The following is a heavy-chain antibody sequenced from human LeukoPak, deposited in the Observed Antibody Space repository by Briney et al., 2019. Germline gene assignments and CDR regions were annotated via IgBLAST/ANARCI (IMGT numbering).Heavy chain of an antibody. V-gene: IGHV3-33*01. J-gene: IGHJ5*02. CDR2: IWYDGSNK. CDR3: ARAEYLPGIFDP. Sequence: PGGSLGLSCAASGFSFSSYGMHWVRQTPGKGLEWVAGIWYDGSNKDYVDSVKGRFIISRDNSENTLSLQMNSLRAEDTAVYYCARAEYLPGIFDPWGQGTLVTVSS. CDR1: GFSFSSYG. D-gene: IGHD6-13*01.